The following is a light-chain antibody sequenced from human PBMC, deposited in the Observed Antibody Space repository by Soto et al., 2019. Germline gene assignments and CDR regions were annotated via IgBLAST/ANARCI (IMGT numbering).Light chain of an antibody. CDR1: SSDVGSYNR. V-gene: IGLV2-18*02. J-gene: IGLJ2*01. CDR3: SSYTSSSTFVV. Sequence: QSALTQPPSVSGSPGQSVTISCTGTSSDVGSYNRVSWYQQPPGTAPKLMIYEVSNRPSGVPDRFSGSKSGNTASLTISGLQAEDDADYYCSSYTSSSTFVVFGGGTKVTVL. CDR2: EVS.